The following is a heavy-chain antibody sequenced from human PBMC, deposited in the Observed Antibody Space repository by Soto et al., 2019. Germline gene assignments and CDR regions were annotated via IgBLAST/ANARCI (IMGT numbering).Heavy chain of an antibody. CDR1: GYSVTSYY. V-gene: IGHV1-46*03. CDR2: VNPSGDAT. D-gene: IGHD3-10*01. J-gene: IGHJ4*02. Sequence: QVHLVQSGAEVRKPGASVKVSCKASGYSVTSYYIHWVRQAPGQGLEWMGIVNPSGDATTYAQRFQGRVTMTRDTSTNTIYMGLSSLTSEDTAIYFCASLGTWFGEPWRGQYVDFWGQGTLVTVSS. CDR3: ASLGTWFGEPWRGQYVDF.